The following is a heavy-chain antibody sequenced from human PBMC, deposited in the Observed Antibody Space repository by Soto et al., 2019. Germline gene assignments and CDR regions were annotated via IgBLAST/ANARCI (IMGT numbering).Heavy chain of an antibody. J-gene: IGHJ5*02. D-gene: IGHD2-8*01. CDR2: IYYSGST. CDR3: ASSLYTGVNSWFDP. CDR1: GGSINSGDYY. Sequence: SETLSLTCTVSGGSINSGDYYWSWIRQPPGKGLEWIGYIYYSGSTYYNPSLKSRISISIDTSKNQFSLKLSSVTAADTAVYYCASSLYTGVNSWFDPWGQGTLVTVSS. V-gene: IGHV4-30-4*01.